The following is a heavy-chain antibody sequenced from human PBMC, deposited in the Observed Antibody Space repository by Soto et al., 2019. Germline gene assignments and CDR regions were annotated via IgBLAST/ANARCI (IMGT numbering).Heavy chain of an antibody. V-gene: IGHV1-58*01. J-gene: IGHJ4*02. CDR2: IVVGSGNT. Sequence: QMQLVQSGPEVKKPGTSVKVSCKASGFTFTSSAVQWVRQARGQRLEWIGWIVVGSGNTNYAQKFQERVTITRDMSTSTAYMELSSLRSEDTAVDYCAALTDYGDYEDYWGQGTLVTVSS. CDR1: GFTFTSSA. D-gene: IGHD4-17*01. CDR3: AALTDYGDYEDY.